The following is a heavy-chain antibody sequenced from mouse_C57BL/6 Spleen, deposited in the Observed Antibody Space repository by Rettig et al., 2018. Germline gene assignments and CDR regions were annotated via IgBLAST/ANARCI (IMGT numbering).Heavy chain of an antibody. CDR1: GFSLTSYG. D-gene: IGHD2-1*01. J-gene: IGHJ1*03. Sequence: QVQLKQSGPGLVQPSQSLSITCTVSGFSLTSYGVHWVRQSPGKGLEWLGVIWSGGSTDYNAAFISRLSISKDNSKSQVFFKMNSLQADDTAIYYCARPLYGKGGYFDVWGTGTTVTVSS. V-gene: IGHV2-2*01. CDR3: ARPLYGKGGYFDV. CDR2: IWSGGST.